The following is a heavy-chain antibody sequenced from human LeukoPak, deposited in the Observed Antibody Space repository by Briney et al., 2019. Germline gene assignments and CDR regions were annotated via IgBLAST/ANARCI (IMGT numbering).Heavy chain of an antibody. V-gene: IGHV3-9*03. J-gene: IGHJ3*02. Sequence: PGRSLRLSCAASGFTFDDYAMHWVRQAPGKGLEWVSGISWNSGSIGYADSVKGRFTISRDSAKNSLYLQMNSLRAEDMALYYCAKGGLDDAFDIWGQGTMVTVSS. CDR2: ISWNSGSI. CDR3: AKGGLDDAFDI. CDR1: GFTFDDYA. D-gene: IGHD3-16*01.